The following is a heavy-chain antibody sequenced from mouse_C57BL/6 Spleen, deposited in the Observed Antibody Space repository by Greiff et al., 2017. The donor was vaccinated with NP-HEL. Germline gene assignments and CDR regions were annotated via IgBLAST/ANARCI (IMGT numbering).Heavy chain of an antibody. J-gene: IGHJ4*01. Sequence: QVQLQQSGAELVRPGASVTLSCKASGYTFTDYEMHWVKQTPVHGLEWIGAIDPETGGTAYNQKFKGKAILTADKSSSTAYMELRSLTSEDSAVYYCTRGMVTNAMDYWGKGTSVTVSS. CDR3: TRGMVTNAMDY. CDR2: IDPETGGT. CDR1: GYTFTDYE. D-gene: IGHD2-2*01. V-gene: IGHV1-15*01.